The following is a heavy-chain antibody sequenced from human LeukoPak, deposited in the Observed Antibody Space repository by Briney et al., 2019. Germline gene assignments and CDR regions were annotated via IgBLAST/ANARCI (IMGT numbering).Heavy chain of an antibody. CDR3: ARHVVPAAIFSPYYMDV. V-gene: IGHV4-4*07. D-gene: IGHD2-2*01. J-gene: IGHJ6*03. CDR1: GGSISSYY. Sequence: SETLSLTCTVSGGSISSYYWSWIRQPAGKGLEWIGRIYTSGSTNYNPSLKSRVTMSVDTSKNQFSLKLSSVTAADTAVYYCARHVVPAAIFSPYYMDVWGKGTTVTISS. CDR2: IYTSGST.